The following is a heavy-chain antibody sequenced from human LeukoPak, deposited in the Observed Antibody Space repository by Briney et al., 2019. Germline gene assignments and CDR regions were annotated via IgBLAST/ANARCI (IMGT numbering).Heavy chain of an antibody. V-gene: IGHV4-39*01. CDR3: ARLGYCSGGSCSIYYYYYGMDV. CDR1: GGSISSSSYY. CDR2: IYYSGST. Sequence: PSETLSLTCTVSGGSISSSSYYWGWIRQPPGKGLEWIGSIYYSGSTYYNPSLKSRVTISVDTSKNQFSLKLSSVTAADTAVYYCARLGYCSGGSCSIYYYYYGMDVWGQGTTVTVSS. J-gene: IGHJ6*02. D-gene: IGHD2-15*01.